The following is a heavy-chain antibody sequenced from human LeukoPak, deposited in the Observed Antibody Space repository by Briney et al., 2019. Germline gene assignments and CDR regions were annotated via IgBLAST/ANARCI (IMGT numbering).Heavy chain of an antibody. V-gene: IGHV3-43*02. J-gene: IGHJ4*02. D-gene: IGHD3-22*01. Sequence: GGSLRLSCAASGFTFSSYWMHWVRQAPGKGLEWVSLISGDGGSTYYADSVKGRFTISRDNSKNSLYLQMNSLRTEDTALYYCAKDWGAYYDSSGFYSGDFDYWGQGTLVTVSS. CDR1: GFTFSSYW. CDR2: ISGDGGST. CDR3: AKDWGAYYDSSGFYSGDFDY.